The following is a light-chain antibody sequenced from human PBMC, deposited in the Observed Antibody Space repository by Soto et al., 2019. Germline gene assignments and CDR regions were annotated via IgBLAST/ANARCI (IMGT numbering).Light chain of an antibody. Sequence: QSVLTQPASVSGSPGQSITLSCTGTSSGIRDYNYVSWYQQLPGNAPKLIMYEVSNRPSGISNRFSGSKSGNTASLTISGLQAEDEADYYCSSKSPDFFGTGTKLTVL. CDR1: SSGIRDYNY. CDR3: SSKSPDF. CDR2: EVS. J-gene: IGLJ1*01. V-gene: IGLV2-14*01.